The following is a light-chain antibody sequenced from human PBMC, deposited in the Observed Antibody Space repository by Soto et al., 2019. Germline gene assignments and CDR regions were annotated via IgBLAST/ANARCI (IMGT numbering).Light chain of an antibody. CDR1: QGISSY. CDR2: AAT. CDR3: QQRNSYPLT. V-gene: IGKV1-9*01. Sequence: DVQLTQSPSFLSASVGDRVAITCRARQGISSYLAWYQQKPGKAPKLLIYAATTLQSGDRSRFSGSGSGTKFTLTIISLQPEDVAAYYCQQRNSYPLTVGGGTKVEIK. J-gene: IGKJ4*01.